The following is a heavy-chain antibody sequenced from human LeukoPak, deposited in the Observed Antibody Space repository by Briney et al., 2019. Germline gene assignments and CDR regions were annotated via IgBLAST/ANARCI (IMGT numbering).Heavy chain of an antibody. CDR2: IIPIFGTA. D-gene: IGHD6-6*01. V-gene: IGHV1-69*13. Sequence: SVKVSCKASGGTFSSYAISWVRQAPGQGLEWMGRIIPIFGTANYAQKFQVRVTITPDESTSTAYMELSSLRSEDTAVYYCARAEREQLAQWDYWGQGTLVTVSS. CDR1: GGTFSSYA. CDR3: ARAEREQLAQWDY. J-gene: IGHJ4*02.